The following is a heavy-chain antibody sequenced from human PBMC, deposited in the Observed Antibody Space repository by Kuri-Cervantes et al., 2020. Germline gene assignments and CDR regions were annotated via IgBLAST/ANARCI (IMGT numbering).Heavy chain of an antibody. J-gene: IGHJ6*02. Sequence: ETLSLTCTVSGGSISSSSYYWGWVRQAPGKGLEWVSYISSSSSTIYYADSVKGRFTISRDNAKNSLYLQMNSLRDEDTAVYYCAREESRYSSSWQDPAWYYYYYGMDVWGQGTTVTVSS. CDR1: GGSISSSSYY. V-gene: IGHV3-48*02. D-gene: IGHD6-13*01. CDR3: AREESRYSSSWQDPAWYYYYYGMDV. CDR2: ISSSSSTI.